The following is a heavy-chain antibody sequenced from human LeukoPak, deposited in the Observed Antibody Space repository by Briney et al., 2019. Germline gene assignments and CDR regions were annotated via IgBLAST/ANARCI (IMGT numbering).Heavy chain of an antibody. D-gene: IGHD3-3*01. V-gene: IGHV3-74*01. Sequence: GGSLRLSCAASGFAFSRNYIHWVRQAPGKGLVWVSRISPDGSKPDYADSVKGRFTVSRDNSKNTLYLQMNSLRAEDTAVYYCESLSYDFWSGALWGQGTLVTVSS. J-gene: IGHJ4*02. CDR3: ESLSYDFWSGAL. CDR2: ISPDGSKP. CDR1: GFAFSRNY.